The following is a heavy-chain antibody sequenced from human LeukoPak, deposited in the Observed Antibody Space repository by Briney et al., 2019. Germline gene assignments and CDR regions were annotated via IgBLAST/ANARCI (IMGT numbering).Heavy chain of an antibody. D-gene: IGHD5-12*01. V-gene: IGHV1-2*02. J-gene: IGHJ3*02. CDR2: INPNSGGT. Sequence: GASVKVSCKASGYILTNYAMNWVRQAPGEGLEWMGWINPNSGGTKYAQKFQGRVTMTRDTSINTAYMEVRRLTSDDTAVYYCARSCRILDIVATIRARLGGNGFDIWGQGTMVTVSS. CDR3: ARSCRILDIVATIRARLGGNGFDI. CDR1: GYILTNYA.